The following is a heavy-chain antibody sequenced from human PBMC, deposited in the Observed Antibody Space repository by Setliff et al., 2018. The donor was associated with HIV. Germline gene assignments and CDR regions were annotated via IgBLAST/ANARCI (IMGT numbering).Heavy chain of an antibody. CDR1: GGSISSGGYY. V-gene: IGHV4-31*03. J-gene: IGHJ6*03. CDR3: AREIRAGDYPPYNYYFYMDV. Sequence: SETLSLTCTVSGGSISSGGYYWSWIRQHPGKGLEWIGYIYYSGSTYYNPSLKSRVTISVDTSKNQFSLKLSSVTAADTAVYYCAREIRAGDYPPYNYYFYMDVWGKGTTVTVSS. D-gene: IGHD4-17*01. CDR2: IYYSGST.